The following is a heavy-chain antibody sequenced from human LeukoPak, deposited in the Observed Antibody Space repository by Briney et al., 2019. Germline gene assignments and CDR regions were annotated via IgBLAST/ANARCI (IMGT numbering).Heavy chain of an antibody. CDR2: VDPEDGET. D-gene: IGHD2-21*02. Sequence: ASVKISCKVSGYTFTDYYMHWVQQAPGKGLEWMGLVDPEDGETIYAEKFQGRVTITADTSTDTAYMELSSLRSEDTAVYYCARDRYCGGDCSDYWGQGTLVTVSS. CDR3: ARDRYCGGDCSDY. J-gene: IGHJ4*02. V-gene: IGHV1-69-2*01. CDR1: GYTFTDYY.